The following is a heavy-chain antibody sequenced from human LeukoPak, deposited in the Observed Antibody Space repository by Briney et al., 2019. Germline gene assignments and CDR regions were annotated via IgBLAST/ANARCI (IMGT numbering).Heavy chain of an antibody. J-gene: IGHJ3*02. CDR1: GFTFTIFG. CDR3: ARTYDFGRGPPGDAFDN. V-gene: IGHV3-48*01. Sequence: GGSLRLSCAASGFTFTIFGLNWVRQAPGKGPEWVSYIDARSGITYYADSVQGRFTISRDNAKESVFLQMNSLRVDDTAVYYCARTYDFGRGPPGDAFDNWGPGTWVTVSP. CDR2: IDARSGIT. D-gene: IGHD3-3*01.